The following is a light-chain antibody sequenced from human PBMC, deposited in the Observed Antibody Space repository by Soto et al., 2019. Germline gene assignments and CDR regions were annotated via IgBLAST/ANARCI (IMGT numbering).Light chain of an antibody. Sequence: DIQMTQSPSSLSVSVGDRVTITCRASQRISSYLNWYQQKPGKAPKLLIYAASSLQSGVPSRFSGSGSGTDFTLTISSLQHEHFATYYCQQSYSTPLTFGHGTKVDIK. CDR1: QRISSY. V-gene: IGKV1-39*01. J-gene: IGKJ3*01. CDR3: QQSYSTPLT. CDR2: AAS.